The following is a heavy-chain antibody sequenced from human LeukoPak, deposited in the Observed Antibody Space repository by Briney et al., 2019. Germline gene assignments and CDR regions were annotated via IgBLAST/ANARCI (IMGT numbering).Heavy chain of an antibody. Sequence: ASVKVSCKASGYTFTSYDINWVRQATGQGLEWMGWMNPNSGNTGYAQKFQGRVTMTRNTSISTAYMELSSLRSEDTAVYYCARGRRYCSSTSCYLRGAFDIWGQGTMVTVSS. J-gene: IGHJ3*02. D-gene: IGHD2-2*01. CDR1: GYTFTSYD. CDR2: MNPNSGNT. CDR3: ARGRRYCSSTSCYLRGAFDI. V-gene: IGHV1-8*01.